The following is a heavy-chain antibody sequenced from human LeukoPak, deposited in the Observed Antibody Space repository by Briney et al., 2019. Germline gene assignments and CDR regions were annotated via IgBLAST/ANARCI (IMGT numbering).Heavy chain of an antibody. CDR2: ISAYNGNT. CDR3: ARVRGGIVVVPAAKTFDY. CDR1: GYTFTRYG. J-gene: IGHJ4*02. Sequence: ASVKVSCKASGYTFTRYGISWVRQAPGQGLEWMGWISAYNGNTNYAQKLQGRVTMTTDTSTSTAYMELRSLRSDDTAVYYCARVRGGIVVVPAAKTFDYWGQGTLVTVSS. D-gene: IGHD2-2*01. V-gene: IGHV1-18*01.